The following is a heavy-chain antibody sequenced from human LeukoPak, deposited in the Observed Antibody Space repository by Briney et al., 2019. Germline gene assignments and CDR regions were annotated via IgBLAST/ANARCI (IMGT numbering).Heavy chain of an antibody. V-gene: IGHV4-34*01. CDR3: ARRSLYSNYQ. CDR2: INQSGST. D-gene: IGHD4-11*01. J-gene: IGHJ4*02. CDR1: GGSFRGYY. Sequence: SETLSLTCGVSGGSFRGYYCTWIRQTPDKRLEWIGEINQSGSTYYNPSLKSRVTISVDTSKNQFSLKLSSVTAADTAVYYCARRSLYSNYQWGQGTLVTVSS.